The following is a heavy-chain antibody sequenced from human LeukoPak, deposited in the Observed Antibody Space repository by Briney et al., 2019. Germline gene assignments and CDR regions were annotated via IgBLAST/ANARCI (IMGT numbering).Heavy chain of an antibody. CDR3: AIARGGGNWFDP. J-gene: IGHJ5*02. CDR1: GYTFTSYG. V-gene: IGHV1-18*01. Sequence: ASVKVSCKASGYTFTSYGISWVRQAPGQGLEWMGWISAYNGNTNYAQKLQGRVTITTDTSTSTAYMELRSLRSDDTAVYYCAIARGGGNWFDPWGQGTLVTVSS. D-gene: IGHD3-10*01. CDR2: ISAYNGNT.